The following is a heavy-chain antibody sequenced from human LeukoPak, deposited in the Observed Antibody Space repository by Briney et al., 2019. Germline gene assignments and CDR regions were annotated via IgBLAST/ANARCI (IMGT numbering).Heavy chain of an antibody. CDR1: GYTSTGYD. Sequence: SVRVSCTASGYTSTGYDINGGPEAPEQGLEWREWMHPNSGNTGSAQRFQGRITMTRDTSISTAYMELSSRRSEDTAVYYCARGPLVRLPSSFDPWGQGTLVTVSS. CDR3: ARGPLVRLPSSFDP. J-gene: IGHJ5*02. D-gene: IGHD3-16*02. CDR2: MHPNSGNT. V-gene: IGHV1-8*01.